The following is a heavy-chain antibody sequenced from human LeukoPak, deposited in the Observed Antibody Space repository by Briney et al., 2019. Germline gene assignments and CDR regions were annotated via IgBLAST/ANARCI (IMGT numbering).Heavy chain of an antibody. CDR1: GFTFSSYE. J-gene: IGHJ4*02. D-gene: IGHD3-22*01. CDR3: ARDDYDSRGSY. CDR2: ISSSGSTI. V-gene: IGHV3-48*03. Sequence: GGSLRLSCAASGFTFSSYETNWVRQAPGKGLEWVSYISSSGSTIYYADSVKGRFTISRDNAKNSLYLQMNSLRAEDTDVYYCARDDYDSRGSYWGQGTLVTVSS.